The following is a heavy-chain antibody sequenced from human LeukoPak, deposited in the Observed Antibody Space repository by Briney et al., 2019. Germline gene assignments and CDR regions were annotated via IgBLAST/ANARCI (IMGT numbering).Heavy chain of an antibody. V-gene: IGHV1-69*04. CDR1: GGTFRRYA. CDR3: ARGGGDYDILTRYRPTMFYFDH. J-gene: IGHJ4*02. Sequence: SVKVSCKASGGTFRRYAISWGRQAPGPGVGWMGGIIPILGIANYAQKFQCRVKITADNSGSTAYLELRRLRSEDPAVYYCARGGGDYDILTRYRPTMFYFDHWGQGTLVTVPS. CDR2: IIPILGIA. D-gene: IGHD3-9*01.